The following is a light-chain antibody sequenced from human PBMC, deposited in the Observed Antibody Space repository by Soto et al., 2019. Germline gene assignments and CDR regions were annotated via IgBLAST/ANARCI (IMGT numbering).Light chain of an antibody. Sequence: QSALTQPASVSGSPGQSITISCTGTSSDVGGYNYVSWYQQHPDRAPKLLIYDVSYRPSGVSNRFSGSKSGNTASLTISGLQAEDEAEYYCSSYTSSTTFGVFGTGTKVTVL. J-gene: IGLJ1*01. CDR1: SSDVGGYNY. CDR3: SSYTSSTTFGV. CDR2: DVS. V-gene: IGLV2-14*03.